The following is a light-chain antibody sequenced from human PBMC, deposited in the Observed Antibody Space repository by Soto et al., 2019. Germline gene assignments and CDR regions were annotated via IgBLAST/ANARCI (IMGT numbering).Light chain of an antibody. V-gene: IGKV3-20*01. Sequence: EIVLTKSPGTLSLSPGDRATLSCRASQSVSSRFFAWYQQKPGQAPRLLIYGASSRATGIPDRFSGSGSGTDFTLTISRLEPEDFAVYYCQQYGGSPWTFGQGTKVAIK. CDR1: QSVSSRF. J-gene: IGKJ1*01. CDR2: GAS. CDR3: QQYGGSPWT.